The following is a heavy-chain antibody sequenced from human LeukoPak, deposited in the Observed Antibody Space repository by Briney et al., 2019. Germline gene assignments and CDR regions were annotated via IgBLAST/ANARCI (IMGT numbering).Heavy chain of an antibody. J-gene: IGHJ4*02. CDR1: GFTVSSYW. D-gene: IGHD6-13*01. Sequence: GGSLRLSCAASGFTVSSYWMSWVRRAPGKGLEWVAFIHYDGSNNYYADSVKGRFTISRDNSKNTLYLQMNTLRADDTAVYYCAKDHGSSDWYYFDYWGQGTLVTVSS. CDR3: AKDHGSSDWYYFDY. V-gene: IGHV3-30*02. CDR2: IHYDGSNN.